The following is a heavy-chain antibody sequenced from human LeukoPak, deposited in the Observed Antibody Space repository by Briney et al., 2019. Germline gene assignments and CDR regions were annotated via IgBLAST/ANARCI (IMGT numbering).Heavy chain of an antibody. D-gene: IGHD1-26*01. V-gene: IGHV4-39*01. Sequence: SETLSLTCTVSGGSISSSSYYWGWIRQPPGKGLEWIGSIYYSGSTYYNPSLKSRVTISVDTSKNQFSLKLSSVTAADTAVYYCARATEGIVGAPPYFDYWGQGTLVTVSS. CDR3: ARATEGIVGAPPYFDY. J-gene: IGHJ4*02. CDR1: GGSISSSSYY. CDR2: IYYSGST.